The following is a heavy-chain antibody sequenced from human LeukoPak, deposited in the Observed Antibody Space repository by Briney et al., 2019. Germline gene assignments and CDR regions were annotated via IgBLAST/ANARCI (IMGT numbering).Heavy chain of an antibody. CDR3: AKDRQQQLVLDYFDY. Sequence: GGSLRLSCAASGFTFSSYAMSWVRQAPGKGLEWVSAISGSGGSTCYADSVRGRFTISRDYSKNTLFLQMNSLRAEDTAVYYCAKDRQQQLVLDYFDYWGQGTLVTVSS. CDR2: ISGSGGST. V-gene: IGHV3-23*01. J-gene: IGHJ4*02. CDR1: GFTFSSYA. D-gene: IGHD6-13*01.